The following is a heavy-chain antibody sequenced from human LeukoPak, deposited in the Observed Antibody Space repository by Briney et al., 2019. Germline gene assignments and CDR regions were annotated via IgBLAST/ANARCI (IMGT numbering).Heavy chain of an antibody. CDR3: MKGGWGSTFDY. CDR2: IIGDRTGRT. J-gene: IGHJ4*02. CDR1: GSTFDDYP. D-gene: IGHD6-19*01. V-gene: IGHV3-23*01. Sequence: PGGSLRLSCAASGSTFDDYPMTWVRRAPGRGLEWLATIIGDRTGRTYYADSVEGRFTVSRDDSRSTLYLQLSSLTAEDTAVYYCMKGGWGSTFDYWGPGTLLTVSS.